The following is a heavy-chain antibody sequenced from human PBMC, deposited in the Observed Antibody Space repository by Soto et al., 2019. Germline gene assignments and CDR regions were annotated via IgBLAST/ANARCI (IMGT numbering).Heavy chain of an antibody. CDR3: AKEGSSSGWYVSSSRYCDY. D-gene: IGHD6-19*01. Sequence: GGFLRLSCAASGFTFSSYGMHWVRQAPGKGLEWVAVISYDGSNKYYADSVKGRFTISRDNSKNTLYLQMNSLRAEDTAVYYCAKEGSSSGWYVSSSRYCDYWGQGTLVTVSS. V-gene: IGHV3-30*18. CDR2: ISYDGSNK. CDR1: GFTFSSYG. J-gene: IGHJ4*02.